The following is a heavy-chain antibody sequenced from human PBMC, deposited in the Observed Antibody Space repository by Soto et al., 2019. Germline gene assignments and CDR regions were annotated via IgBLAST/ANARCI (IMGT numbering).Heavy chain of an antibody. D-gene: IGHD4-17*01. V-gene: IGHV1-58*01. Sequence: GASVKVSCKASGFTFTSSAVQWVRQARGQRLEWIGWIVVGSGNTNYAQKFQERVTITRDMSTSTAYMELSSMRSEDTAVYYCAADTDNGDYRHYYYYGMDVWGQGTTVTV. J-gene: IGHJ6*02. CDR2: IVVGSGNT. CDR1: GFTFTSSA. CDR3: AADTDNGDYRHYYYYGMDV.